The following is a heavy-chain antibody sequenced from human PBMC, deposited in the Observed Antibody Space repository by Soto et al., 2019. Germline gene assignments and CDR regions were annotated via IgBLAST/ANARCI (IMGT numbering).Heavy chain of an antibody. D-gene: IGHD2-8*02. Sequence: GGSLRLSCSASGFTYSAYYMNWVRQAPGKGLEWVANIKDDGSTTFYADPVRGRFTISRDNAKKSLYLQMNSLRAEDTAVYYCASLNWVVPPTGPWGQGTLVTVSS. CDR3: ASLNWVVPPTGP. CDR1: GFTYSAYY. J-gene: IGHJ4*02. V-gene: IGHV3-7*03. CDR2: IKDDGSTT.